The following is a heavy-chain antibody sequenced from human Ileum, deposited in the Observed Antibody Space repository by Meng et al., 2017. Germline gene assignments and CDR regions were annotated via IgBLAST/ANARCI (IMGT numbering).Heavy chain of an antibody. Sequence: QAQLQASGPGLVKESETLSSTCSVSGASMSVVSYWSWVRQSPGKGLEWIGQIDHLGIAYYKPSLKSRVTMSIDQSKSQFSLRLTSVSAADTAVYYCARHGGYYKDFWGQGTLVTVSS. CDR3: ARHGGYYKDF. D-gene: IGHD4-23*01. CDR2: IDHLGIA. CDR1: GASMSVVSY. V-gene: IGHV4-4*02. J-gene: IGHJ4*02.